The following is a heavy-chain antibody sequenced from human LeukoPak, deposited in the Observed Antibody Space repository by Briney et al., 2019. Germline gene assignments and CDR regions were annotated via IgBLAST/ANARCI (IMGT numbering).Heavy chain of an antibody. CDR1: GYTFTRYS. J-gene: IGHJ6*03. CDR3: ARDGYNPYYYYYYMDV. D-gene: IGHD5-24*01. V-gene: IGHV1-46*01. CDR2: INPSGGST. Sequence: ASVKVSCKASGYTFTRYSMHWVRQAPGQGLEWMGIINPSGGSTSYAQKFQGRVTMTRDMSTSTVYMELSSLRSEDTAVYYCARDGYNPYYYYYYMDVWGKGTTVTVSS.